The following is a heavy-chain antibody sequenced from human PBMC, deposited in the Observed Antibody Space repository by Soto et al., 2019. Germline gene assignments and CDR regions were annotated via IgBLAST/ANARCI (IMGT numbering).Heavy chain of an antibody. CDR3: ARGLRRQLLNWYDP. CDR2: IYYIGST. V-gene: IGHV4-59*01. CDR1: GGSISSYY. Sequence: SSETLSLTCTVSGGSISSYYWSWIRQPPGKGLEWIGYIYYIGSTNYNPSLKSRVTISVDTSKNQFSLKLSSVTAADTAVYYCARGLRRQLLNWYDPRGQGTPVPAS. D-gene: IGHD2-2*01. J-gene: IGHJ5*02.